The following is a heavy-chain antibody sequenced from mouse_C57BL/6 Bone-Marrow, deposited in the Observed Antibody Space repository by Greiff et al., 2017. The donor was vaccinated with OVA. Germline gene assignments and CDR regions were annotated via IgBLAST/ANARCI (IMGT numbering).Heavy chain of an antibody. V-gene: IGHV5-6*02. CDR2: ISSGGSYT. J-gene: IGHJ2*01. CDR1: GFTFSSYG. CDR3: ARHEVFDY. Sequence: EVMLVESGGDLVKPGGSLKLSCAASGFTFSSYGMSWVRQTPDKRLEWVATISSGGSYTYYPDSVKGRFTISRDNAKNTLYLQMSSLKSEDTAMYYCARHEVFDYWGQGTTLTVSS. D-gene: IGHD2-14*01.